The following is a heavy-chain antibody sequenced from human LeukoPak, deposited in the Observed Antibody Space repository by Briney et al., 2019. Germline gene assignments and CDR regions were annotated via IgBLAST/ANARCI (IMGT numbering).Heavy chain of an antibody. CDR1: GFTFGTYA. CDR3: ATAPGRSDRLFDY. CDR2: ISGSSDYT. V-gene: IGHV3-23*01. J-gene: IGHJ4*02. D-gene: IGHD3-16*02. Sequence: GGSLRLSCAASGFTFGTYAMSWVRQAPGKGLEWVSAISGSSDYTFYADSVKGRFTISRDNSKNTLYLQMSSLRAEDTAVYYCATAPGRSDRLFDYWGQGTMVTVSS.